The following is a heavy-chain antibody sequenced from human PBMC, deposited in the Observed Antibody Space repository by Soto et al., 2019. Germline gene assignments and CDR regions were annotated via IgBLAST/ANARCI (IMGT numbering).Heavy chain of an antibody. J-gene: IGHJ6*02. CDR3: ARDPLSSFAMDV. Sequence: QVQLVQSGAEVKKPGSSVKVSCKASGDTFSSYAISWVRQAPGQGLEWMGKIIPTFGRTNYAQKFQGRLTISVDDSTSTAYMELSSLVSEDTAVYYCARDPLSSFAMDVWGQGTTVTVSS. V-gene: IGHV1-69*18. D-gene: IGHD3-10*02. CDR2: IIPTFGRT. CDR1: GDTFSSYA.